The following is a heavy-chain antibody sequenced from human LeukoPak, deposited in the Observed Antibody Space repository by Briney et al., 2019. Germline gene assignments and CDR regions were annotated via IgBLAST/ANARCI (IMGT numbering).Heavy chain of an antibody. CDR3: ARAGFTFSDYFGSFFDY. V-gene: IGHV3-66*01. D-gene: IGHD3-10*01. CDR1: GFTVSSNY. CDR2: IYSGGST. J-gene: IGHJ4*02. Sequence: GGSLRLSCAASGFTVSSNYMNWVRQAPGKGLEWVSVIYSGGSTYYADSVKGRFTISRDNSKNTLYLQMNSLRADDTAVYYCARAGFTFSDYFGSFFDYWGQGTLVTVSS.